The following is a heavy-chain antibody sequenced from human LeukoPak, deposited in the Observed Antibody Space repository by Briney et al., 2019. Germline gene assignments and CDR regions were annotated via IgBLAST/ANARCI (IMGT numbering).Heavy chain of an antibody. Sequence: SQTLSLTCAISGDSVSTNSATWTWLRQSPSRGLEWLGRTYYRSKWNNDYAVSMKSRITINPDTSKNQFSLQLNSVTPEDTAVYYCARLVEASWFDSWGQGTLVTVSS. CDR3: ARLVEASWFDS. CDR2: TYYRSKWNN. V-gene: IGHV6-1*01. J-gene: IGHJ5*01. CDR1: GDSVSTNSAT. D-gene: IGHD2-21*01.